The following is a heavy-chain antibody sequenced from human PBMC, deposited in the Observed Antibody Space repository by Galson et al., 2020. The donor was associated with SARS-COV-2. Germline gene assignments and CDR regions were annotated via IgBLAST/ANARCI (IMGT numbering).Heavy chain of an antibody. J-gene: IGHJ6*02. V-gene: IGHV3-23*01. Sequence: GGSLRLSCAASGFTFSSYAMSWVRQAPGKGLEWVSAISGSGGSTYYADSVKGRFTISRDNSKNTLYLQMNSLRAEDTAVYYCAKDPIAYSSSWYYYGMDVWGQGTTVTVSS. CDR2: ISGSGGST. CDR1: GFTFSSYA. CDR3: AKDPIAYSSSWYYYGMDV. D-gene: IGHD6-13*01.